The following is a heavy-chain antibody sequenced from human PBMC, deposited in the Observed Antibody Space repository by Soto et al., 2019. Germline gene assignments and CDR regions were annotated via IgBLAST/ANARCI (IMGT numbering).Heavy chain of an antibody. CDR1: GYNFINYG. V-gene: IGHV1-18*01. J-gene: IGHJ4*02. Sequence: QVHLVQSGVEVKKPGASVKVSCKASGYNFINYGITWVRQAPGQGLEWMGWISVHNGNIKYAQKLQGRVTMTTDTSTSTAYMGLRSLRSDDTAVYYCVRDLDGSGSYYTDYWGPGTVVTVSS. D-gene: IGHD3-10*01. CDR2: ISVHNGNI. CDR3: VRDLDGSGSYYTDY.